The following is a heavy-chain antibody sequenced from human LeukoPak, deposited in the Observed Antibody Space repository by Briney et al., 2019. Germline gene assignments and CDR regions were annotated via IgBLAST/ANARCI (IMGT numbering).Heavy chain of an antibody. CDR1: GGSISSYY. CDR3: ARAAYCGGDCYFVVGAFDI. V-gene: IGHV4-4*07. CDR2: IYTSGST. J-gene: IGHJ3*02. Sequence: SETLSLTCTVSGGSISSYYWSWIRQPAGKGLEWIGRIYTSGSTNYNPSLKSRVTMSVDTSKNQFSLKLSSVTAADTAVYYCARAAYCGGDCYFVVGAFDIWGQGTMVTVSS. D-gene: IGHD2-21*02.